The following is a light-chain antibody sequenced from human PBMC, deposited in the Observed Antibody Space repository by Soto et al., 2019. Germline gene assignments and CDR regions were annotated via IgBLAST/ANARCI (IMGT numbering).Light chain of an antibody. CDR2: EVS. CDR3: NSYTRSTSVV. V-gene: IGLV2-14*01. Sequence: QSVLTQPPSASGSPGQSVTISCTGTSSDVGGYNYVSWYQQHPGIAPKLMIYEVSNRPSGVSNRFSGSKSGNTASLTISGLQAEDEADYYCNSYTRSTSVVFGGGTKLTVL. J-gene: IGLJ2*01. CDR1: SSDVGGYNY.